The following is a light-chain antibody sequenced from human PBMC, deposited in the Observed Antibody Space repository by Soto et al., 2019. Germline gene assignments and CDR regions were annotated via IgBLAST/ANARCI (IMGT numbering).Light chain of an antibody. CDR2: VNRDGSH. CDR1: SGHSSYA. V-gene: IGLV4-69*01. J-gene: IGLJ7*01. Sequence: QLVLTQSPSASASLGASVKLTCTLSSGHSSYAIAWHQQQPEKGPRYLMKVNRDGSHNKGDGIPDRCSGSSSGAERYLTISSRESEDEADYYCQTWGTGIAVFGGGTQLTVL. CDR3: QTWGTGIAV.